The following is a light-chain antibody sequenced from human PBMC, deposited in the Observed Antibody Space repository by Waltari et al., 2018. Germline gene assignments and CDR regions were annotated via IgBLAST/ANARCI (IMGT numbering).Light chain of an antibody. CDR1: SSDVGGYNY. Sequence: QSALTQPPSASGSPGQSVTISCTGTSSDVGGYNYVSWYQQHPGKAPQLMIYEVSKRPSGVPDRFSGAQSGNTASLTVSGLQAEDEADYYCSSYAGNNNLAYVFGTGTKVTVL. CDR2: EVS. CDR3: SSYAGNNNLAYV. V-gene: IGLV2-8*01. J-gene: IGLJ1*01.